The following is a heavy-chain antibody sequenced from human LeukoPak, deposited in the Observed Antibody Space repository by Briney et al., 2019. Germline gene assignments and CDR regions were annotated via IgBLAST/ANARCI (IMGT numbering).Heavy chain of an antibody. J-gene: IGHJ6*03. D-gene: IGHD3-10*01. CDR1: GGTFSSYA. CDR3: ASFYYGSGSYYRYYYYMDD. V-gene: IGHV1-69*13. Sequence: GASVTVSCKASGGTFSSYAISWVRQAPGQGLEWMGGIIPIFGTANYAQKFQGRVTITADESTSTAYMELSSLRSEDTAVYYCASFYYGSGSYYRYYYYMDDWGKGTTVTISS. CDR2: IIPIFGTA.